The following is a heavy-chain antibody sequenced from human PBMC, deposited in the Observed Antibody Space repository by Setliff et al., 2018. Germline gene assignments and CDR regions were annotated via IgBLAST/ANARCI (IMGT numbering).Heavy chain of an antibody. CDR1: GFIFRSYE. V-gene: IGHV3-48*03. CDR3: ARDKDPWRWFGESSLGY. D-gene: IGHD3-10*01. CDR2: ISSSGSTI. J-gene: IGHJ4*02. Sequence: GESLRLSCAASGFIFRSYEMNWVRQAPGKGLEWVSYISSSGSTIYYADSVKGRFTISRANAKNSLYLQVNSLRAEDTAVYYCARDKDPWRWFGESSLGYWGQGTLVTVSS.